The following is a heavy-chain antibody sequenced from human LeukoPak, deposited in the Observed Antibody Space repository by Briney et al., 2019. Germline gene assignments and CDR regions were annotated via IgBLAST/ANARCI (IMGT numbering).Heavy chain of an antibody. V-gene: IGHV4-4*07. CDR1: GGSISSYY. CDR3: GGHHGSAGYNWFDP. J-gene: IGHJ5*02. D-gene: IGHD3-10*01. CDR2: IYTSGST. Sequence: SETLSLTCTVSGGSISSYYWSWIRQPAGKGLEWIGRIYTSGSTNYNPSLKSRVTMSVDTSKNQFSLKLSSVTAAATAVYYCGGHHGSAGYNWFDPWGQGTLVTVSS.